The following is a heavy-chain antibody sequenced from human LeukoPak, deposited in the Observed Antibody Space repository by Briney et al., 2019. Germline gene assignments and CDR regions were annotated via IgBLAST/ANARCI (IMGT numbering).Heavy chain of an antibody. V-gene: IGHV3-74*01. CDR1: GFTFSSYW. Sequence: GGSLRLSCAASGFTFSSYWMHWVRHAPGKGLVWVSRINSDGSSTSYADSVKGRFSISRDNAKNTLYLQMNSLRAEDTALYYCARESSVGAHKAFDYWGQGTLVTVSS. D-gene: IGHD1-26*01. CDR3: ARESSVGAHKAFDY. J-gene: IGHJ4*02. CDR2: INSDGSST.